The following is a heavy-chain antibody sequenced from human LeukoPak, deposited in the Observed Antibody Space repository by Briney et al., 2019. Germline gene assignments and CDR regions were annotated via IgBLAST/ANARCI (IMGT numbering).Heavy chain of an antibody. CDR3: ARVFFHPLPFDY. V-gene: IGHV1-18*01. CDR1: VYTFTSYG. J-gene: IGHJ4*02. CDR2: ISAYNGNT. D-gene: IGHD2/OR15-2a*01. Sequence: HGASVKVSCKASVYTFTSYGISWVRQAPGQGREWMGWISAYNGNTNYAQKLQGRVTMTTDTSTRTAYMELRSLRSDDTAVYYCARVFFHPLPFDYWGQGTLVTVSS.